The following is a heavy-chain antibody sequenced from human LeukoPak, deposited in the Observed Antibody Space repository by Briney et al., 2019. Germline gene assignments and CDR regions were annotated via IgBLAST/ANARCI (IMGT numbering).Heavy chain of an antibody. Sequence: SETLSLTCTVSGGSISSYHWSWVRQPAGKGLQWIGRTYSSGNTNYNPSLKSRVTISVDTSKNQFSLNLSSVTAADTAVYYCARLGETAYKWFDPWGQGSLVTVSS. CDR3: ARLGETAYKWFDP. V-gene: IGHV4-4*07. CDR1: GGSISSYH. D-gene: IGHD2-21*01. J-gene: IGHJ5*02. CDR2: TYSSGNT.